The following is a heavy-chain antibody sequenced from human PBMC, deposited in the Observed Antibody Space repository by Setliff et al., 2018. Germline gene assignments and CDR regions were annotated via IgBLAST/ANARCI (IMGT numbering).Heavy chain of an antibody. CDR3: MKKIIAGGGPPYDYFDY. V-gene: IGHV3-23*01. CDR2: IHGEGINT. J-gene: IGHJ4*02. Sequence: GGSLRLSCAASGFTFSTYVMTWVRQAPGKGLEWVSSIHGEGINTYYADSVKGRFTISRDNSKNTLFLQMNSLRADDTALYYCMKKIIAGGGPPYDYFDYWGQGTLVTVS. CDR1: GFTFSTYV. D-gene: IGHD1-26*01.